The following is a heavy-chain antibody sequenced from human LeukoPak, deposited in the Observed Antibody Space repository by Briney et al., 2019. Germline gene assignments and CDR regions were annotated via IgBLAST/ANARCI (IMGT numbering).Heavy chain of an antibody. V-gene: IGHV1-2*02. J-gene: IGHJ4*02. Sequence: ASVKVSCKASGYTFTGYYMHWVRQAPGQGFEWMGWINPNSGGTNYAQKFQGRVTMTRDTSISTAYMELSRLRSDDTAVYYCARDRLDAIGYFDYWGQGTLVTVSS. CDR1: GYTFTGYY. D-gene: IGHD6-19*01. CDR3: ARDRLDAIGYFDY. CDR2: INPNSGGT.